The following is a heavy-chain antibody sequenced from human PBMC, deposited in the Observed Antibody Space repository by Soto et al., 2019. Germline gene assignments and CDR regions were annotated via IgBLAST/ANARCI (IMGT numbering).Heavy chain of an antibody. CDR3: AATGGNYFGLDV. Sequence: ASVKVSCKSSDNTFTHYGINWVRQAPGQGLEWMGWISGYNGNTKYAQKFQDKVTMTADTSTRTAFMEVRSLTSDDTGVYFCAATGGNYFGLDVWGQGTTVTVSS. J-gene: IGHJ6*02. V-gene: IGHV1-18*01. CDR2: ISGYNGNT. D-gene: IGHD2-8*02. CDR1: DNTFTHYG.